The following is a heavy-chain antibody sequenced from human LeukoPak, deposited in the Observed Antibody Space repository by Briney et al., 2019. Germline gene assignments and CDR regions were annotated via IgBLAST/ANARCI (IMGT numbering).Heavy chain of an antibody. CDR2: ISAYNGNT. J-gene: IGHJ4*02. D-gene: IGHD3-22*01. Sequence: GASVKVSCEASGYTFTSYGISWVRQAPGQGLEWMGWISAYNGNTNYAQKLQGRVTMTTDTSTSTAYMELRSLRSDDTAVYYCARSYDSSGYYHPHFDYWGQGTLVTVSS. CDR1: GYTFTSYG. CDR3: ARSYDSSGYYHPHFDY. V-gene: IGHV1-18*01.